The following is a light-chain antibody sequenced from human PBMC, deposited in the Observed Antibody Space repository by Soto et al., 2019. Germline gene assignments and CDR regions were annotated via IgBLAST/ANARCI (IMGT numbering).Light chain of an antibody. CDR1: QDISFY. Sequence: DIQLPQSPSFLSASVGDGVTITCRASQDISFYLAWYQEKPGQAPKLLIYAASTLQRGVPSRFSGSGSGTEFTLTISSLQPEDFATYYCQQCNSYPPTFGGGTKVEIK. J-gene: IGKJ4*01. V-gene: IGKV1-9*01. CDR2: AAS. CDR3: QQCNSYPPT.